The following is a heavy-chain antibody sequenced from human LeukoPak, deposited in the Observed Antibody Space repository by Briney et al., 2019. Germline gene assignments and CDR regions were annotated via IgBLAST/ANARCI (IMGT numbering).Heavy chain of an antibody. Sequence: TGGSLRLSCAVSGVSFSSYAVGWVRQTPGKGVQLVSTITGSGDSTFYADSVNGRFTVSRDNSKNTLYLQMSSLRADDTALYYCAFGPHQQWLLADYWGQGTLVTVSS. D-gene: IGHD6-19*01. J-gene: IGHJ4*02. CDR2: ITGSGDST. CDR3: AFGPHQQWLLADY. CDR1: GVSFSSYA. V-gene: IGHV3-23*01.